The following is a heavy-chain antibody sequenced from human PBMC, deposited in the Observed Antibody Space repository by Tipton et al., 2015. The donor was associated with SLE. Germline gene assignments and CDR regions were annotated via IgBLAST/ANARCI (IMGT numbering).Heavy chain of an antibody. V-gene: IGHV4-34*09. Sequence: GLVKPSETLSLTCAVYGGSFSGYYWSWIRQPPGKGLEWIGEINHSGSTYYNPSLKSRVTISIDTSKNQFSLKLSSVTAADTAVYYCARALQNYFDYWGQGALVTVSS. CDR1: GGSFSGYY. CDR3: ARALQNYFDY. CDR2: INHSGST. J-gene: IGHJ4*02.